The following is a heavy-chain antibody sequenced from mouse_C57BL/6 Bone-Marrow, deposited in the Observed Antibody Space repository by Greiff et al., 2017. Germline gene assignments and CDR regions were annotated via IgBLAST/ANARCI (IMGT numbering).Heavy chain of an antibody. CDR3: ARYPAY. Sequence: VQLQQSGPELVKPGASVKISCKASGYTFTDYYMNWVKQSHGKSLEWIGDINPNNGGTSYNQKFKGKATLTVDKSSSTAYMELRSLTSEDSAVYYCARYPAYWGQGTTLTVSS. V-gene: IGHV1-26*01. CDR2: INPNNGGT. CDR1: GYTFTDYY. J-gene: IGHJ2*01. D-gene: IGHD3-1*01.